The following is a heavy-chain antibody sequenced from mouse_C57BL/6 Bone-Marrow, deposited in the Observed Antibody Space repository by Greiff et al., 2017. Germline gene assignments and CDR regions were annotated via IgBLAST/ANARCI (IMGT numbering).Heavy chain of an antibody. CDR1: GFTFSSYA. D-gene: IGHD2-1*01. J-gene: IGHJ3*01. Sequence: EVNLVESGAGLVKPGGSLKLSCAASGFTFSSYAMSWVRQTPEKRLEWVAYISSGGDYIYYADTVKGRFTISRDNARNTLYLQMSSLKSEDTAMYYCTRDGNFFAYWGQGTLVTVSA. CDR3: TRDGNFFAY. CDR2: ISSGGDYI. V-gene: IGHV5-9-1*02.